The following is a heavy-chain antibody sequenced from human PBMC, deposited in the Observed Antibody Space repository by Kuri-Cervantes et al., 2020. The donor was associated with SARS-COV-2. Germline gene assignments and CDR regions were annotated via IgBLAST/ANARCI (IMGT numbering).Heavy chain of an antibody. J-gene: IGHJ4*02. Sequence: GGSLRLSCAASGFTFSSYAMHWVRQAPGKGLEYVSAISSNGGSTYYADSVKGRFTISRDNSKNTLYLQMGSLRAEDMAVYYCATGTFTVTPDYWGQGTLVTVSS. CDR1: GFTFSSYA. CDR3: ATGTFTVTPDY. D-gene: IGHD4-17*01. V-gene: IGHV3-64*02. CDR2: ISSNGGST.